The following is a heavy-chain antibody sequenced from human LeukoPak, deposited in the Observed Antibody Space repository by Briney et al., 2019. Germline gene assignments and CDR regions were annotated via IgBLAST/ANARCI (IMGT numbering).Heavy chain of an antibody. V-gene: IGHV1-18*01. CDR3: AKDRPTAQGIGAYYMDV. Sequence: ASVKVSCKASGYTFTSYGISWVRRAPGQGLEWMGWISAYNGNTNYAQKLQGRVTMTTDTSTSTAYMELRSLRSDDTAVYYCAKDRPTAQGIGAYYMDVWGKGTTVTVSS. CDR2: ISAYNGNT. J-gene: IGHJ6*03. D-gene: IGHD1-26*01. CDR1: GYTFTSYG.